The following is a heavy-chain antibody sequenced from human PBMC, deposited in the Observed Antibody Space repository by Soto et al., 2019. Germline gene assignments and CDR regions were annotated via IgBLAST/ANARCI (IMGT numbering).Heavy chain of an antibody. J-gene: IGHJ6*02. CDR3: ARDGWGSYYWAGPMDV. V-gene: IGHV3-48*01. D-gene: IGHD3-10*01. CDR1: GFTFSSYN. CDR2: ISGSGSTI. Sequence: PGGSLRLSCIVSGFTFSSYNMNWVRQAPGKGLEWVTYISGSGSTIYYADSVKGRFTISRDNSKNTLFLRMISLRAEDTAVYYCARDGWGSYYWAGPMDVWGQGTTVTAP.